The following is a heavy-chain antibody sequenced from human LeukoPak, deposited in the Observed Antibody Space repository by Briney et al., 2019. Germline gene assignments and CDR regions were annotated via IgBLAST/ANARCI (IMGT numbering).Heavy chain of an antibody. V-gene: IGHV3-23*01. J-gene: IGHJ4*02. Sequence: QTGGSLRLSCAASGFTFSSYAMSWVRQAPGKGLEWVSAISGSGGSTYYADSVKGRFTISRDNSKNTLYLQMNSLRAEDTAVYYCAKGVGYSSGWRFDYWGQGTLVTVSS. CDR2: ISGSGGST. D-gene: IGHD6-19*01. CDR3: AKGVGYSSGWRFDY. CDR1: GFTFSSYA.